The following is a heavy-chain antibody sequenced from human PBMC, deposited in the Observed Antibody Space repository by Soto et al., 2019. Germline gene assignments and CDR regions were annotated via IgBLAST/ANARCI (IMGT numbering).Heavy chain of an antibody. D-gene: IGHD1-1*01. CDR3: AKDYRWRFDP. CDR2: ISYDGSNK. V-gene: IGHV3-30*18. Sequence: GGSLRLSCAASGFTFSSYGMHWVRQAPGKWLEWVAVISYDGSNKYYADSVKGRFTISRDNSKNTLYLQMNSLRAEDTAVYYCAKDYRWRFDPWGQGTLVTVSS. CDR1: GFTFSSYG. J-gene: IGHJ5*02.